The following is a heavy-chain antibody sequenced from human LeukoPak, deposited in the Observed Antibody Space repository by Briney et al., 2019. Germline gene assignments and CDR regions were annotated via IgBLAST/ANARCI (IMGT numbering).Heavy chain of an antibody. D-gene: IGHD3-10*01. J-gene: IGHJ4*01. V-gene: IGHV3-23*01. CDR3: ATTMVREVTSQKYYFYY. CDR2: VSVSVGTT. Sequence: GRTLRLSCAASGFTFTNYAMTWVRQAPGAGLEWVSSVSVSVGTTYYADSVTGRFIISRDSSKNTLYLHLSSLRAEATAVSFCATTMVREVTSQKYYFYYCGHGAPVTVSS. CDR1: GFTFTNYA.